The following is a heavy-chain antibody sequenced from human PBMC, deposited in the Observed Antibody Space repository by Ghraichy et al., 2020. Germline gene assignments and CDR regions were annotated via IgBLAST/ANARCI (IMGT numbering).Heavy chain of an antibody. J-gene: IGHJ6*02. CDR2: INPSGGST. CDR3: ARGGVTAIPGYYYYGMDV. V-gene: IGHV1-46*03. D-gene: IGHD2-21*02. CDR1: GYTFTSYY. Sequence: ASVKVSCKASGYTFTSYYMHWVRQAPGQGLEWMGIINPSGGSTSYAQKFQGRVTMTRDTSTSKVYMELSSLRSEYTAVYYCARGGVTAIPGYYYYGMDVWGQGTTVTVSS.